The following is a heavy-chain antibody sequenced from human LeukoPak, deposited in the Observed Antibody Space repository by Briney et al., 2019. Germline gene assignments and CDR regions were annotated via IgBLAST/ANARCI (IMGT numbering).Heavy chain of an antibody. CDR3: ASSSEQLVPPGYYYYYMDV. V-gene: IGHV4-34*01. CDR2: INHSGST. J-gene: IGHJ6*03. D-gene: IGHD6-6*01. Sequence: SETLSLTCAVYGGSFSGYYWSWIRQPPGKGLEWIGEINHSGSTNYNPSLKSRVTISVDTSKNQFSLKLSSVTAADTAVYYCASSSEQLVPPGYYYYYMDVWGKGTTVTVSS. CDR1: GGSFSGYY.